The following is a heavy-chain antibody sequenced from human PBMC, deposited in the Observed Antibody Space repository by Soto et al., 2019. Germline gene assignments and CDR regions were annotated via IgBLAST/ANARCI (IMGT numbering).Heavy chain of an antibody. J-gene: IGHJ4*02. CDR1: GYTFTSCG. CDR2: ISAQNGHT. CDR3: ARDLDGSGSYYTGY. V-gene: IGHV1-18*01. D-gene: IGHD3-10*01. Sequence: GASVKVSCKASGYTFTSCGISWVRQAPGQGLEWLGWISAQNGHTRYAQKLQGRITMTADTSTSTAYMELRSLRSDDTAVYYCARDLDGSGSYYTGYWGQGTLVTSPQ.